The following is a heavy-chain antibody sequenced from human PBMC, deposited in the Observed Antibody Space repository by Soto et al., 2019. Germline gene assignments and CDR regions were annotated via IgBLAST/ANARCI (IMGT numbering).Heavy chain of an antibody. CDR3: ARGLAALPVFAFDI. Sequence: QGTLKESGPTLVKPTQTLTLTCSFSGFSLSTSGVGVGCIRQSPGKALEWLAHIYWSGDEHYRPSLKSRLSIPKDTSKHQVVLIMTHLEPVDTATSYCARGLAALPVFAFDIWGQGTMVPVSS. CDR2: IYWSGDE. CDR1: GFSLSTSGVG. J-gene: IGHJ3*02. V-gene: IGHV2-5*01. D-gene: IGHD6-6*01.